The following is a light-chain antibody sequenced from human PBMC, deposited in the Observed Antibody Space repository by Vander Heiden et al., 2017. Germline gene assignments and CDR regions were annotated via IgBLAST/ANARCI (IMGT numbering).Light chain of an antibody. J-gene: IGLJ2*01. Sequence: LTQQPSVSVSPGPPATITASGDKLGDKYACWYQQKPGQSPGLVIYQDSKRPSGIPERVSGSNSGNTATLTISGTQAMDEADYYGQAWDSSTAWGVFGGGTKLTVL. CDR2: QDS. CDR3: QAWDSSTAWGV. V-gene: IGLV3-1*01. CDR1: KLGDKY.